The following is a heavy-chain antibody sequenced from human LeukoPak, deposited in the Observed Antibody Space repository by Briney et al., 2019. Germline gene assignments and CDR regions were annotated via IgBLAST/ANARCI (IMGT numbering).Heavy chain of an antibody. CDR3: TKRGIAVVGSNCFDP. V-gene: IGHV3-23*01. Sequence: GGSLRLSCTASGFIFSDYAMTWVRQAPGKGLEWVSTVSASGSATYYADSVKGRFTISRDNSKNTLYLQMNTLRAEDTAVYYCTKRGIAVVGSNCFDPWGQGTLVTVSS. D-gene: IGHD6-13*01. CDR2: VSASGSAT. J-gene: IGHJ5*02. CDR1: GFIFSDYA.